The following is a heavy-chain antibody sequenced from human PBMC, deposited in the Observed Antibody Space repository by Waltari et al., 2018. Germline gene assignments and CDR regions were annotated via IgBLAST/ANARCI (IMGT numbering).Heavy chain of an antibody. D-gene: IGHD6-13*01. CDR1: GYSFTSSY. CDR3: AGPGKIAAAARSSFDY. Sequence: VQLVQSGAAVTKPGSSVKVSCQASGYSFTSSYLPWGRPGPGQGLEWMGIINPSGGSTSYAQKYQGRVTMTGDTSTSTVYMERSSLRAEDTAVYYCAGPGKIAAAARSSFDYWGQGTLVTVSS. J-gene: IGHJ4*02. V-gene: IGHV1-46*01. CDR2: INPSGGST.